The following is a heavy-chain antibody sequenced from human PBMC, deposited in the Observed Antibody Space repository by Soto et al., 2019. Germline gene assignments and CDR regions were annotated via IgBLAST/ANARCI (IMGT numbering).Heavy chain of an antibody. V-gene: IGHV3-66*01. CDR3: ARVWADFLYYYYMDV. J-gene: IGHJ6*03. D-gene: IGHD3-3*01. CDR2: IYSGGST. Sequence: GGSLRLSCAASGFTVSSNYMSWVRQAPGKGLEWVSVIYSGGSTYYADSVKGRFTISRDNSKNTLYLQMNSLRAEDTAVYYCARVWADFLYYYYMDVWGKGTTVTVSS. CDR1: GFTVSSNY.